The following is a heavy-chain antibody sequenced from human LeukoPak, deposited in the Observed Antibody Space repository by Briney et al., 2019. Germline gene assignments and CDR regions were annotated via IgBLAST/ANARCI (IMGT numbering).Heavy chain of an antibody. CDR3: AELGITMIGGV. CDR2: ISTSSIYI. J-gene: IGHJ6*04. V-gene: IGHV3-21*01. CDR1: GFTFSSYS. D-gene: IGHD3-10*02. Sequence: GGSLRHSCAASGFTFSSYSMNWVRQAPGKGLEWVSSISTSSIYIYYADSAKGRFTISRDNAKNSLFLQMNSLRAEDTAVYYCAELGITMIGGVWGKGTTVTISS.